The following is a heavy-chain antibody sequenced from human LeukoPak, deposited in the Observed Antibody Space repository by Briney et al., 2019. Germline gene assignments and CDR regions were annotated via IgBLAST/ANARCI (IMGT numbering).Heavy chain of an antibody. Sequence: ASVKVSCKASGYSFTDYAMHWVRHAPGQRPEWMGWSNAGNGNTKYSLNFQGRVTITRDTSASTVYMELSSLRSEDTAVYYCARAGYCSRTSCSDAFEIWGQGTMVTVSS. CDR2: SNAGNGNT. D-gene: IGHD2-2*03. J-gene: IGHJ3*02. CDR3: ARAGYCSRTSCSDAFEI. V-gene: IGHV1-3*01. CDR1: GYSFTDYA.